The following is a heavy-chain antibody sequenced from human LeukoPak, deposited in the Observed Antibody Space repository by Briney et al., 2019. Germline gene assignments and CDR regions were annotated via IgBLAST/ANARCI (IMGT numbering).Heavy chain of an antibody. CDR3: ASGEVVLGY. V-gene: IGHV4-34*01. CDR2: INHSGST. Sequence: SETLSLTCAVYGGSFSGYYWSWIRQPPGEGLEWIGEINHSGSTNYNPSLKSRVTISVDTSKNQFSLKLSSVTAADTAVYYCASGEVVLGYWGQGTLVTVSS. J-gene: IGHJ4*02. D-gene: IGHD2-2*01. CDR1: GGSFSGYY.